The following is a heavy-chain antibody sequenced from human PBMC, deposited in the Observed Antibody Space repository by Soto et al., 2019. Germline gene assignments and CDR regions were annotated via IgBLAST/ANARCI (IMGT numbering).Heavy chain of an antibody. V-gene: IGHV3-74*01. CDR1: GFSFSRQW. J-gene: IGHJ4*02. CDR3: VKDIR. CDR2: INPDGSRI. Sequence: GGALRLSCAASGFSFSRQWMYWVRQSPGKGPVWVSYINPDGSRIGYADSVKGRFTISRDNAKNTLYVQMNSLRVEDTAVYYCVKDIRWGRGTLVTAPQ.